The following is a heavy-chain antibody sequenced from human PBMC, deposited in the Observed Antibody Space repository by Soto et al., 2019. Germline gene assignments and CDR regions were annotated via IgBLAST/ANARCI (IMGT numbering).Heavy chain of an antibody. J-gene: IGHJ3*01. Sequence: SGPTLVNPTQTLTLTCTFSGFSLSTYKMCVSWVRQPPGKALEWLARIDWDDDKYYSTSLKTRLTISKDTSKNQVVLTLTNMDPGDTATYYCARTRPHHLHALDFWGQGTMVTVSS. CDR1: GFSLSTYKMC. CDR2: IDWDDDK. CDR3: ARTRPHHLHALDF. V-gene: IGHV2-70*11.